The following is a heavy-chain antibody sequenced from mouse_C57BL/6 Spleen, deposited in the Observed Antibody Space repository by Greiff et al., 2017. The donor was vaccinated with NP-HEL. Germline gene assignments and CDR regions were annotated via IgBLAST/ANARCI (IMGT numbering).Heavy chain of an antibody. CDR2: ISSKSNNYAT. CDR1: GFSFNTYA. J-gene: IGHJ4*01. CDR3: VRSPSGGMDY. Sequence: EVKLVESGGGLVQPKGSLKLSCAASGFSFNTYAMNWVRQAPGKGLEWVARISSKSNNYATSDADSVKDRFTISRDDSKSMLYLQMNNLKTEDTAMYYCVRSPSGGMDYWGQGTSVTVSS. D-gene: IGHD3-1*01. V-gene: IGHV10-1*01.